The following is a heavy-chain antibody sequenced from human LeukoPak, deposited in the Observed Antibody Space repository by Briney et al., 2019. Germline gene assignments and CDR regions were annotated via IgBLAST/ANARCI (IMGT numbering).Heavy chain of an antibody. CDR3: AKDHRPLSSH. V-gene: IGHV3-23*01. CDR1: GFTFSSYA. J-gene: IGHJ4*02. CDR2: ISGSGGST. Sequence: GGSLRLSCAASGFTFSSYAMSWVRQAPGKRLEWGSAISGSGGSTYYADSVKGRFTIPRDNSKNTLYLQRNSLTAEDTAVYYCAKDHRPLSSHWGQGTLVTVSS.